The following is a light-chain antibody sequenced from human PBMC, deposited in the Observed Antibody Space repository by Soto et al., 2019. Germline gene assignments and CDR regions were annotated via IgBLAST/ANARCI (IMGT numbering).Light chain of an antibody. CDR3: QQYDTYWT. CDR1: QSINTW. Sequence: IHVTHSPSTLSASVLYRVTITCRASQSINTWLAWYQQKPGKAPELLIYEASSLESGVPPRFGGSGSGTEFTLTISSLQPDDFATYFCQQYDTYWTFGQGTKVDIK. J-gene: IGKJ1*01. V-gene: IGKV1-5*03. CDR2: EAS.